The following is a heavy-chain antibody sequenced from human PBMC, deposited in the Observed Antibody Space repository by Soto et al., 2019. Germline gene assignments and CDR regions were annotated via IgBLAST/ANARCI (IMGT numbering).Heavy chain of an antibody. CDR3: ARDGYKDPAFDI. CDR2: IWYDGSNK. J-gene: IGHJ3*02. Sequence: QVQLVESGGGVVQPGRSLRLSCAASGFTFSSYGMHWVRQAPGKGLEWVAVIWYDGSNKYYADSVKGRFTISRDNSKNTLYLQMNSLRAEDTAVYYCARDGYKDPAFDIWGQGTMVTVSS. CDR1: GFTFSSYG. D-gene: IGHD5-12*01. V-gene: IGHV3-33*01.